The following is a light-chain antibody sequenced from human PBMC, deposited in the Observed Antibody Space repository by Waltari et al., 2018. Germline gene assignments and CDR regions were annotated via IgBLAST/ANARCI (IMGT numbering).Light chain of an antibody. J-gene: IGLJ2*01. V-gene: IGLV2-14*01. Sequence: QSALTQPASVSGSPGQSITISCTGTSSDVGVYNYVSWYQQHPGKAPKLMIYDVSKRPSGVSNRFSGSKSGNTASLTISGLQAEDEADYYCSSYTNSSTHVVFGGGTKLTVL. CDR2: DVS. CDR1: SSDVGVYNY. CDR3: SSYTNSSTHVV.